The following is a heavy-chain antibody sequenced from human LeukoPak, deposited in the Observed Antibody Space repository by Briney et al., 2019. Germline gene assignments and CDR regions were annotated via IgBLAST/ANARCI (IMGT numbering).Heavy chain of an antibody. J-gene: IGHJ6*02. Sequence: GGSLRLSCAASGFTFSTYWMHWVRQAPGKGLVWVSRINSDGSSTTYADSVKGRFTVSRDNAKNTLYLQMNSLRAEDTAVYYCARATLLRDYYYYGMDVWGQGTTVTVSS. D-gene: IGHD2-15*01. CDR1: GFTFSTYW. CDR2: INSDGSST. V-gene: IGHV3-74*01. CDR3: ARATLLRDYYYYGMDV.